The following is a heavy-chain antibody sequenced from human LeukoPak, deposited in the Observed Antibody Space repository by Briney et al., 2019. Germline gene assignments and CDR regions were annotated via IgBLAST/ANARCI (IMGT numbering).Heavy chain of an antibody. CDR2: ISGSGGNT. CDR1: GLTFSNAW. Sequence: GGSLRLSCAASGLTFSNAWMSWVRQAPGKGLEWVSAISGSGGNTYYADSVKGRFTISRDNSKNMLYLQMNSLRAEDTAVYYCAKDQYGGNPQYYFDYWGQGTLVTVSS. J-gene: IGHJ4*02. CDR3: AKDQYGGNPQYYFDY. D-gene: IGHD4-23*01. V-gene: IGHV3-23*01.